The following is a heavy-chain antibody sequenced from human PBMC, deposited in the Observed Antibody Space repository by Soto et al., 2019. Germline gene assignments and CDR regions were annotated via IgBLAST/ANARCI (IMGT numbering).Heavy chain of an antibody. Sequence: PGESLKISCKGSGYSFTSYWISWVRQMPGKGLEWMGRIDPSDSYTNYSPSFQGHVTISADKSISTAYLQLSSLKASDTAMYYCARDGSLSYYYYGMDVWGQGTTVTVSS. CDR2: IDPSDSYT. CDR1: GYSFTSYW. D-gene: IGHD5-12*01. J-gene: IGHJ6*02. CDR3: ARDGSLSYYYYGMDV. V-gene: IGHV5-10-1*01.